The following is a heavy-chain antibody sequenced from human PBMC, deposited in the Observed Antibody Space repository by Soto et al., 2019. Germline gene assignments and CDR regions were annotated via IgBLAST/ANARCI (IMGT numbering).Heavy chain of an antibody. J-gene: IGHJ4*02. Sequence: QVQLVESGGGVVQPGRSLRLSCAASGFSFSNYGMHWVRQAPGKGLEWVAAIWYDGVKKHHADSVKGRFTISRDNSKNSLYLKMNSLRAEDTAVYYCARDRNIVVVPAAIADYWGQGTLVTVSS. V-gene: IGHV3-33*01. CDR3: ARDRNIVVVPAAIADY. CDR1: GFSFSNYG. D-gene: IGHD2-2*01. CDR2: IWYDGVKK.